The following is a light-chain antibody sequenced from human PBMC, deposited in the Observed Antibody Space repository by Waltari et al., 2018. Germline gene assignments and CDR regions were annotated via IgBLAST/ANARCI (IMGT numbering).Light chain of an antibody. CDR2: GVS. V-gene: IGKV2D-29*01. Sequence: DIVMTQTPLSLSVTPGQPASISCKSSQRLLYSDGKSYLFWYLQKPGQPPQLLFHGVSNRIAGVPERFSGSGSGTDFTLKISRVEAEDVGVYYCMQRLQVWTFGQGTKVEIK. J-gene: IGKJ1*01. CDR3: MQRLQVWT. CDR1: QRLLYSDGKSY.